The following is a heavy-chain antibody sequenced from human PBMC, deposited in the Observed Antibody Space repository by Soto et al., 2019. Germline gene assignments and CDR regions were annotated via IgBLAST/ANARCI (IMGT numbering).Heavy chain of an antibody. CDR3: ATSLREYYDFWSGYPPFGMDV. J-gene: IGHJ6*02. V-gene: IGHV4-34*01. CDR2: INHSGST. Sequence: SETLSLTCAVYGGSFGGYYWSWIRQPTGKGLEWIGEINHSGSTNYNPSLKSRVTISVDTSKNQFSLKLSSVTAADTAVYYCATSLREYYDFWSGYPPFGMDVWGQGTTVTVSS. D-gene: IGHD3-3*01. CDR1: GGSFGGYY.